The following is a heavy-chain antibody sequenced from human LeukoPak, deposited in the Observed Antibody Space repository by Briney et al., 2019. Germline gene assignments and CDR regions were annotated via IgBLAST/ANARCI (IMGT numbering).Heavy chain of an antibody. V-gene: IGHV3-30*02. D-gene: IGHD6-19*01. CDR3: AKAGASSGWYRVDY. CDR2: IRYDGSNK. CDR1: GFTFSSYG. Sequence: PGGSLRLSCAASGFTFSSYGMHWVRQAPGKGLEWVAFIRYDGSNKYYADSVKGRFTISRDNSKNTLYLQMNSLRAEDTAVYYCAKAGASSGWYRVDYWGQGTLVTVSS. J-gene: IGHJ4*02.